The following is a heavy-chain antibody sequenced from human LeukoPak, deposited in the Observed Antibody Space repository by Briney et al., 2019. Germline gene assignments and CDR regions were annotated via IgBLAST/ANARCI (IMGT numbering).Heavy chain of an antibody. Sequence: SETLSLTCAVYGGSFSGYYWSWIRQPPGKGLEWIGEINHSGSTNYNPSLKSRVTISVDTSKNQFSLKLSSVTAADTAMYCCARGRPYGSGSYYKYYYYMDVWGKGTTVTVSS. CDR2: INHSGST. CDR3: ARGRPYGSGSYYKYYYYMDV. D-gene: IGHD3-10*01. CDR1: GGSFSGYY. J-gene: IGHJ6*03. V-gene: IGHV4-34*01.